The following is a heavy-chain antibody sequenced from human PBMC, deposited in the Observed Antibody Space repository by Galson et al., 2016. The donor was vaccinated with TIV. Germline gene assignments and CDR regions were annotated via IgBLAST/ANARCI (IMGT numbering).Heavy chain of an antibody. CDR1: GFTFSTKS. D-gene: IGHD3-22*01. CDR3: AKVPSSGFYYYYGMDV. Sequence: SLRLSCAASGFTFSTKSMSWVRQAPGKGLEWVSAISASGGSTYYADSVKGRFTISRDNSKNTVYMQMNSLRAEDTAVYYCAKVPSSGFYYYYGMDVWGQGTTVTVSS. CDR2: ISASGGST. J-gene: IGHJ6*02. V-gene: IGHV3-23*01.